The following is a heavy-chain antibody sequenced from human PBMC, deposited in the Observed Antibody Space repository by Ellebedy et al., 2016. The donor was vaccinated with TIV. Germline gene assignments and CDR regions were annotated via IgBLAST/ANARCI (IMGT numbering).Heavy chain of an antibody. CDR1: GYNFTTYG. Sequence: AASVKVSCKASGYNFTTYGVSWVRQAPGQGLEWMGWISGYNGNTNYAQKFQGRVSMTTDASTSTAYMDVRSLRPDDTAVYYCARGPMVRGLVWFDPWGQGTLVTVSS. D-gene: IGHD3-10*01. J-gene: IGHJ5*02. V-gene: IGHV1-18*04. CDR2: ISGYNGNT. CDR3: ARGPMVRGLVWFDP.